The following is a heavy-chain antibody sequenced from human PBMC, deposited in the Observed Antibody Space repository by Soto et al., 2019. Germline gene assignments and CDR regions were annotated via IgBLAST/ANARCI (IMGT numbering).Heavy chain of an antibody. CDR3: ARPQQLVQSNQFDY. J-gene: IGHJ4*02. Sequence: SVKVSCKASGGTFSSYAISWVRQAPGQGLEWMGGIIPIFGTANYAQKFQGRVTITADESTSTAYMELSSLRSEDTAVYYCARPQQLVQSNQFDYWGQGTLVTVSS. CDR1: GGTFSSYA. D-gene: IGHD6-13*01. V-gene: IGHV1-69*13. CDR2: IIPIFGTA.